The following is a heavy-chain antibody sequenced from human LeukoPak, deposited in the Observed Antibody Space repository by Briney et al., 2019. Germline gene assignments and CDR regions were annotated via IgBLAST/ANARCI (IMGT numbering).Heavy chain of an antibody. J-gene: IGHJ4*02. CDR2: IYNSGST. V-gene: IGHV4-59*01. D-gene: IGHD1-7*01. Sequence: PSETLSLTCTVSGGSINNYYWSWVRQPPGKGLEWIGYIYNSGSTTYNPSLKSRATISVDTSKNQFSLKLTSMTAADTAFYYCVRDRELHYWGQGILVTVSS. CDR1: GGSINNYY. CDR3: VRDRELHY.